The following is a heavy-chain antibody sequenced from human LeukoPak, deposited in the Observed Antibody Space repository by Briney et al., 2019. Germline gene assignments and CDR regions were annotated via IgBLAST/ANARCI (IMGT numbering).Heavy chain of an antibody. CDR2: INHSGST. Sequence: PSETLSLTCAVYGGSFSGCYWSWIRQPPGKGLEWIGEINHSGSTNYNPSLKSRVTISVDTSKNQFSLKLSSVTAADTAVYYCARTETRGSSGWYSSAFDIWGQGTMVTVSS. CDR3: ARTETRGSSGWYSSAFDI. V-gene: IGHV4-34*01. D-gene: IGHD6-19*01. J-gene: IGHJ3*02. CDR1: GGSFSGCY.